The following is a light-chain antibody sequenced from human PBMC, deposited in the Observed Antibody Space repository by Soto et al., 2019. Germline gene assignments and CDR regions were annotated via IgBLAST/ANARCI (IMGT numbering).Light chain of an antibody. Sequence: EIVLTQSPATLSLSAGERATLSCRASRSVTQYLAWYQQKPGQAPRLLIYDTSNRATGVPARFSGSGSGTDFTLTISRLEPEDFAVYYCQKYNKSLWTFGQGTKVDIK. CDR1: RSVTQY. V-gene: IGKV3-11*01. CDR3: QKYNKSLWT. CDR2: DTS. J-gene: IGKJ1*01.